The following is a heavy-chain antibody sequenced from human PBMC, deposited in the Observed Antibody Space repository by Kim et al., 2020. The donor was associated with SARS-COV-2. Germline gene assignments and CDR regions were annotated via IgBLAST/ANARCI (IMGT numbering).Heavy chain of an antibody. Sequence: GGSLRLSCGASGFTFSDSAMHWVRRASGKGLEWVGRIRSKVNGYATAYSASVRGRFTISSDDSRNTAYLQMNSLKTEDTAVYYCTRVSGTTLAFWDAFD. CDR1: GFTFSDSA. V-gene: IGHV3-73*01. CDR3: TRVSGTTLAFWDAFD. D-gene: IGHD1-1*01. J-gene: IGHJ3*02. CDR2: IRSKVNGYAT.